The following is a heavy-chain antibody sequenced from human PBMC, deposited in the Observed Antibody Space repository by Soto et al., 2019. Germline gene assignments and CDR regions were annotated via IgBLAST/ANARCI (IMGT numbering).Heavy chain of an antibody. J-gene: IGHJ4*02. CDR1: GYTFTSFV. CDR3: ASAKMIDFFGLGSFDY. CDR2: ISGYNGKT. Sequence: QVQLVQSGPEVKKPGASVKFSCKASGYTFTSFVVSWLRQAPGQGPEWMGWISGYNGKTKYTQKVQGRVNLTTDTSTATAYMELRSLRSDDAAVYVCASAKMIDFFGLGSFDYWGQGTVLTVSS. V-gene: IGHV1-18*04. D-gene: IGHD3-10*01.